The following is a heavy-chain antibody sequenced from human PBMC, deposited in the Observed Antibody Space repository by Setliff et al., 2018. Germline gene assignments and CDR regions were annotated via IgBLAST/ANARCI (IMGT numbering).Heavy chain of an antibody. D-gene: IGHD1-26*01. CDR3: ARWGENNGRPDWRAFDI. J-gene: IGHJ3*02. CDR2: IYTSGST. V-gene: IGHV4-61*02. CDR1: GGSISSGSYY. Sequence: SETLSLTCTVSGGSISSGSYYWSWIRQPAGKGLEWIGRIYTSGSTEYNPSLGSRVTISVDTSRNQFSLKLTSVSAADTAVYYCARWGENNGRPDWRAFDIWGQGTMVTVSS.